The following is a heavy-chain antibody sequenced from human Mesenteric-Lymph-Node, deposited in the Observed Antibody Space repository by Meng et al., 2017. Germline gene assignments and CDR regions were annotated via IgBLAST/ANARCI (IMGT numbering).Heavy chain of an antibody. V-gene: IGHV3-7*01. CDR3: ARVRCTSTNCFPDY. Sequence: GGSLRLSCAASGFTFRTYEMNWVRQAPGGGLEWVANIKQDGTDTYYVDSVKGRFSISRDNAKNSLFLQMNNLRAEDTAVYYCARVRCTSTNCFPDYWGQGTLVTVSS. J-gene: IGHJ4*02. CDR1: GFTFRTYE. CDR2: IKQDGTDT. D-gene: IGHD2-2*01.